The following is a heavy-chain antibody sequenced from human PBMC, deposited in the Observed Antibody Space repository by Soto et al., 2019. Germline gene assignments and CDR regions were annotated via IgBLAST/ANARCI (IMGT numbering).Heavy chain of an antibody. D-gene: IGHD1-26*01. CDR3: ARREIQGPIDY. J-gene: IGHJ4*02. Sequence: QVQLQESGPGLVKPSDTLSLTCAVSGYSISSSNWWGWIRQPPGKGLEWIGYIYYSGTTYYNPSLKSRVTISVETTTNQFSLKLTSVTAVDTAVYYCARREIQGPIDYWGQGTLVTVSS. CDR2: IYYSGTT. CDR1: GYSISSSNW. V-gene: IGHV4-28*01.